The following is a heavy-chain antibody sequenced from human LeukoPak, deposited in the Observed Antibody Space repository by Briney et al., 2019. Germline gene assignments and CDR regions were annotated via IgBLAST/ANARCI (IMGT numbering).Heavy chain of an antibody. J-gene: IGHJ5*02. CDR2: ISSSSSYI. V-gene: IGHV3-21*01. Sequence: GGSLRLSCAASGFTFSSYSMNWVRQAPGKGLEWVSSISSSSSYIYYADSVKGRFTISRDNAKNSLYLQMNSLRAEDTAVYYCARVVTMVRVINWFDPWGQGTLVTVSS. D-gene: IGHD3-10*01. CDR1: GFTFSSYS. CDR3: ARVVTMVRVINWFDP.